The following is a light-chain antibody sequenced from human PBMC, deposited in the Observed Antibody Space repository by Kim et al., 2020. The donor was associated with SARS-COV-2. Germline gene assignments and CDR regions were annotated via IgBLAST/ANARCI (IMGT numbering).Light chain of an antibody. CDR3: QVWDSSSDHVV. Sequence: APVKTARIPCGGNNIGSKSVHWYQQKPGQAPVLVIYYDSDRPSGIPERFSGSNSGNTATLTISRVEAGDEADYYCQVWDSSSDHVVFGGGTQLTVL. V-gene: IGLV3-21*04. CDR2: YDS. J-gene: IGLJ2*01. CDR1: NIGSKS.